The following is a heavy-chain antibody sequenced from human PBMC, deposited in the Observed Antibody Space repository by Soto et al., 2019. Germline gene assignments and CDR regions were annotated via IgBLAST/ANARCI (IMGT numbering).Heavy chain of an antibody. V-gene: IGHV3-30*18. CDR2: ISYDGSNK. CDR1: GFTFSSYG. Sequence: QVQLVESGGGVVQPGRSLRLSCAASGFTFSSYGMHWVRQAPGKGLEWVAVISYDGSNKYYADSVKGRFTISRDNSSDTXXLQMNSLRAEDTAVYYCAKILQLGDYAYYYYGMDVWGQGTTVTVSS. CDR3: AKILQLGDYAYYYYGMDV. D-gene: IGHD4-17*01. J-gene: IGHJ6*02.